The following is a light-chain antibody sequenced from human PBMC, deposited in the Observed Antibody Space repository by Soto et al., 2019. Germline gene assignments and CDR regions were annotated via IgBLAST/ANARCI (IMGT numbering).Light chain of an antibody. Sequence: DIVMTQSPLSLPVTPGEPASISCRSSQSLLHSNGYNYLHWYLQKPGQSPQLLIYLGFNRASGVPDSFSGSGSGTDFTLKISRVEAEDVGVSYCMQALQTPSTFGQGTKVEIK. V-gene: IGKV2-28*01. CDR3: MQALQTPST. CDR2: LGF. J-gene: IGKJ1*01. CDR1: QSLLHSNGYNY.